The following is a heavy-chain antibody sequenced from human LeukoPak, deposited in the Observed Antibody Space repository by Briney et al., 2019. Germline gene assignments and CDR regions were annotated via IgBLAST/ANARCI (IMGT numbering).Heavy chain of an antibody. Sequence: SETLSLTCTVSGGSISSYSWNWIRQPPGKGLEWIGYINNSGYTNNNPSLKSRVTISVDTFRNQFSLKMSSVTAADTAVYYCASLITAFPAFDSWGQGTRVTVPS. CDR2: INNSGYT. CDR1: GGSISSYS. CDR3: ASLITAFPAFDS. D-gene: IGHD3-16*01. J-gene: IGHJ4*02. V-gene: IGHV4-59*01.